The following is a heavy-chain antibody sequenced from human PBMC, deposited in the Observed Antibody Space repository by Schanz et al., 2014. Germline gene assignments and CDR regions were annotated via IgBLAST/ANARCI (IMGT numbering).Heavy chain of an antibody. Sequence: QVQLVESGGGVVQPGGSLRLSCAASGFTFDPYAMHWLRQSPGKGLEWVAVLSSDESRKFYADSEKGRFTISRDNAKNSLYLQMNSLRAEDTAVYYCARSRGFDSIFDFWGRGTLVTVSS. D-gene: IGHD5-12*01. CDR3: ARSRGFDSIFDF. V-gene: IGHV3-30-3*01. CDR1: GFTFDPYA. J-gene: IGHJ4*02. CDR2: LSSDESRK.